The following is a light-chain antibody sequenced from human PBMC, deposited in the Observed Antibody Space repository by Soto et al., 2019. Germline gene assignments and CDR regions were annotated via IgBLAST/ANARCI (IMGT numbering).Light chain of an antibody. CDR1: QSVGSY. CDR2: DAS. Sequence: EIVLIQSPATLSLSPGERATLSCRASQSVGSYLAWYQHKPGQAPRLLISDASNRATGIPARFSGSGSETDFTLTISSLEPEDSAVYYCQQYTTSPFTFGPGTKVDIK. J-gene: IGKJ3*01. CDR3: QQYTTSPFT. V-gene: IGKV3-11*01.